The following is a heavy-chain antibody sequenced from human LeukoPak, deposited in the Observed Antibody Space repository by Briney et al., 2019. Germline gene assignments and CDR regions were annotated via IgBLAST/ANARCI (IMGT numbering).Heavy chain of an antibody. V-gene: IGHV3-30*03. Sequence: PGGSLRLSCAGSGFTLNTYGMHWVRQPPGKGLEWVAVISNDGGNRFYADSVKGRLTISRDNSENTVYLQMDSLRPEDTAVYYCAGKPYGSGTYYNNWFDPWGQGTLVTVSS. D-gene: IGHD3-10*01. CDR3: AGKPYGSGTYYNNWFDP. CDR1: GFTLNTYG. CDR2: ISNDGGNR. J-gene: IGHJ5*02.